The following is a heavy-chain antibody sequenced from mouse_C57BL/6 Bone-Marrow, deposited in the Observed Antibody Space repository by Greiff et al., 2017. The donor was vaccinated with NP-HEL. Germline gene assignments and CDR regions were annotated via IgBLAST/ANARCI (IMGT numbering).Heavy chain of an antibody. D-gene: IGHD1-1*01. V-gene: IGHV1-59*01. Sequence: QVQLQQPGAELVRPGTSVKLSCKASGYTFTSYWMHWVKQRPGQGLEWIGVIDPSDSYTNYNQKFKGKATLTVDKSYSTAYMQLSILTSEDSAVYYCARKRDYYGSSYDYYAMDYWGQGTSVTVSS. CDR2: IDPSDSYT. CDR1: GYTFTSYW. J-gene: IGHJ4*01. CDR3: ARKRDYYGSSYDYYAMDY.